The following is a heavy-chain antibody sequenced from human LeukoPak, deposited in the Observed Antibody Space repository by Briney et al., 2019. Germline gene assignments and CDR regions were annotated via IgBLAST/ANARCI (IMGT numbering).Heavy chain of an antibody. CDR2: ISYDITRT. CDR3: ARPGCGGNCYYRMDV. CDR1: GFTFSSYA. Sequence: GGSLRLSCAASGFTFSSYAMTWVRQAPGKGLEWISSISYDITRTFYADSVKGRFAISRDNSRNTLFLQMNSLRADDTAVYYCARPGCGGNCYYRMDVWGKGTTVTVSS. V-gene: IGHV3-23*01. J-gene: IGHJ6*04. D-gene: IGHD2-21*01.